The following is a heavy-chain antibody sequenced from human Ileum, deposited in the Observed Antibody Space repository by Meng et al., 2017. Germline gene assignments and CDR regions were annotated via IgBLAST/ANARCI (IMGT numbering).Heavy chain of an antibody. J-gene: IGHJ2*01. D-gene: IGHD2-15*01. CDR1: GGSFSANY. V-gene: IGHV4-34*01. Sequence: QVQLQQWGAGLLKPSETLSLTCVVYGGSFSANYWTWIRQPPGKGLEWIGEINHSGSTNYKPSLKSRVTISVDTSKNQFSLKLSSVTAADTAVYYCATGGYCSGGGCNWYFDLWGRGTLVTVSS. CDR3: ATGGYCSGGGCNWYFDL. CDR2: INHSGST.